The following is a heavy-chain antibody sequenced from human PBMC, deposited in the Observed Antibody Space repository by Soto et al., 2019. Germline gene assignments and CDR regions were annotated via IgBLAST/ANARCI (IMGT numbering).Heavy chain of an antibody. CDR2: ISAYNGNT. CDR3: ARVVYGSGKYYYYYMDV. CDR1: GYTFTSYG. D-gene: IGHD3-10*01. V-gene: IGHV1-18*01. Sequence: ASGKVSCKASGYTFTSYGISWVRQAPGQGLEWMGWISAYNGNTNYAQKLQGRVTMTTDTSTSTAYMELRSLRSDDTAVYYCARVVYGSGKYYYYYMDVWGKGTTVTVSS. J-gene: IGHJ6*03.